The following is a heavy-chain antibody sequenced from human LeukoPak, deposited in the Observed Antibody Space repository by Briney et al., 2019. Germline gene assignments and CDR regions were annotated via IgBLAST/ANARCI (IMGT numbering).Heavy chain of an antibody. CDR3: ARDRGGSYSAIDY. V-gene: IGHV3-48*04. J-gene: IGHJ4*02. D-gene: IGHD1-26*01. CDR2: ISSSSSTI. CDR1: GFTFSSYS. Sequence: GSLRLSCAASGFTFSSYSMNWVRQAPEKGLEWVSFISSSSSTIYYADSVKGRFTISRDNAKNSLYLQMNSLRAEDTAVYYCARDRGGSYSAIDYWGQGTLVTVSS.